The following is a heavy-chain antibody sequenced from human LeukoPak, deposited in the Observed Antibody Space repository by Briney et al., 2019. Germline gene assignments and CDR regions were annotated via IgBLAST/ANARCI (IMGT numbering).Heavy chain of an antibody. D-gene: IGHD3-22*01. Sequence: PGGSLRLSCAASGFTFSDYYMSWIRQAPGKGLEWVSYISSSASTIYYADSVKGRFTISRDNAKNSLYLQMNSLRAEDTAVYYCASHDYYESSLGYYFGYWGQGTLVTVSS. J-gene: IGHJ4*02. CDR2: ISSSASTI. CDR3: ASHDYYESSLGYYFGY. CDR1: GFTFSDYY. V-gene: IGHV3-11*01.